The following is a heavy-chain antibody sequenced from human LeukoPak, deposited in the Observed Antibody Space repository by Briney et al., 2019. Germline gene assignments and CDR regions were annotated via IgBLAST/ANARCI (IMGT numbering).Heavy chain of an antibody. CDR3: ARTTEGYCRGRSCYSYYYYMDV. J-gene: IGHJ6*03. V-gene: IGHV4-59*01. CDR1: GGSINSYY. D-gene: IGHD2-15*01. Sequence: TSETLSLTCTVSGGSINSYYWSWIRQPPGKGLEWIGYIYYSGSTKYNPSLKSRVTISVDTSKNQFSPKLSSVTAADTAVYYCARTTEGYCRGRSCYSYYYYMDVWGKGTTVTVSS. CDR2: IYYSGST.